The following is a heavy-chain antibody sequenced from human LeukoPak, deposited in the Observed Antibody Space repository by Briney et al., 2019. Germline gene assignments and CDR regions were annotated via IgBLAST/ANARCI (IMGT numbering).Heavy chain of an antibody. V-gene: IGHV3-23*01. D-gene: IGHD3-22*01. J-gene: IGHJ4*02. CDR2: ISGSAGNT. Sequence: GGSLRLSCAASGFTFSNYAMSWVRQAPGKGLEWVSGISGSAGNTYYADSVKGRFTISRDISKNTLFLQMNSLRAADTATYYCAKGLHYSDASGLFDYWAQGTLVTVSS. CDR1: GFTFSNYA. CDR3: AKGLHYSDASGLFDY.